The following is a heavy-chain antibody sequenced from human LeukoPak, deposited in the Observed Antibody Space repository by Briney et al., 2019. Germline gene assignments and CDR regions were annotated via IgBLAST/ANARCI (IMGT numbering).Heavy chain of an antibody. J-gene: IGHJ4*02. CDR1: GGSISSSSYY. D-gene: IGHD2-15*01. CDR2: IYYSGST. V-gene: IGHV4-39*01. CDR3: ARAPSGYCSGGSCYHFDY. Sequence: PSETLSLTCTVSGGSISSSSYYWGWIRQPPGKGLEWIGSIYYSGSTYYNPSLKSRVTISVDTSKNQFSLKLSSATATDTAVYYCARAPSGYCSGGSCYHFDYWGQGTLVTVSS.